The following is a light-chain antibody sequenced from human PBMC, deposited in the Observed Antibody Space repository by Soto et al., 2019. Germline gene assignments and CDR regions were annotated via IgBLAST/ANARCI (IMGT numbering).Light chain of an antibody. J-gene: IGLJ1*01. CDR2: EVS. CDR3: CSYAGASTYV. V-gene: IGLV2-23*02. Sequence: QSALTQPASLSGSPGQSITISCPGNNNDVGSYNLVSWYQQHPGKVPKLMIYEVSERPSGVSYRFSGSKSGNTASLTISGLQAEDEADYYCCSYAGASTYVFGTGTKVTVL. CDR1: NNDVGSYNL.